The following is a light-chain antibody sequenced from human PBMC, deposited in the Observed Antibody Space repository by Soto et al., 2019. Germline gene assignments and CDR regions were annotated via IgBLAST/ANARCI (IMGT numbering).Light chain of an antibody. CDR1: SSDIGSYNH. Sequence: QSALTQPASVSGSPGQSITISCSGTSSDIGSYNHVAWYQQFPGKSPKLMIYAVSDRPPGVSDRFSGPKSGITASLTISGLHKEDGVDYYSISNTDGQSYLFETGPTLPVL. CDR3: ISNTDGQSYL. J-gene: IGLJ1*01. V-gene: IGLV2-14*03. CDR2: AVS.